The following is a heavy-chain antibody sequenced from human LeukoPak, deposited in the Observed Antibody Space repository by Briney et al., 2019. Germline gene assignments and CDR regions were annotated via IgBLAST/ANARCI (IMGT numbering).Heavy chain of an antibody. Sequence: SETLSLTCTVSGGSISSYYWSWIRQPPGKGLEWIGYIYYSGSTNYNPSLKSRVAISVDTSKNQFSPKLSSVTAADTAVYYCAQRRGYTYNWFDPWGQGTLVTVSS. CDR1: GGSISSYY. V-gene: IGHV4-59*13. CDR3: AQRRGYTYNWFDP. CDR2: IYYSGST. D-gene: IGHD5-18*01. J-gene: IGHJ5*02.